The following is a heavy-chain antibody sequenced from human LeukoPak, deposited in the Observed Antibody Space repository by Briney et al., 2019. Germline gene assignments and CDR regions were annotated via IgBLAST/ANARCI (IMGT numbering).Heavy chain of an antibody. Sequence: WGSLRLSCAASGFTVSSNYMSWVRQAPGKGLEWVSVIYSGGSTYYADSVKGRFTISRDNSKNTLYLQMNSLRAEDTAVYYCARASPGFSGGSCYLVGFDYWGQGTLVTVSS. J-gene: IGHJ4*02. D-gene: IGHD2-15*01. CDR2: IYSGGST. CDR1: GFTVSSNY. V-gene: IGHV3-66*01. CDR3: ARASPGFSGGSCYLVGFDY.